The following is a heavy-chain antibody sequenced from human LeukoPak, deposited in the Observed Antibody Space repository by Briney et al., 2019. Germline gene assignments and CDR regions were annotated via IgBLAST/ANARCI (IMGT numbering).Heavy chain of an antibody. J-gene: IGHJ3*02. Sequence: GGSLPLSCAASGFPVRNNYMTCVRQAPGKGLEWVSLIYSDGPTQYADSVKGRFTISRDNAKNSLYLQMNSLRAEDTAVYYCARGRVGQWLVDAFDIWGQGTMVTVSS. V-gene: IGHV3-66*01. D-gene: IGHD6-19*01. CDR2: IYSDGPT. CDR1: GFPVRNNY. CDR3: ARGRVGQWLVDAFDI.